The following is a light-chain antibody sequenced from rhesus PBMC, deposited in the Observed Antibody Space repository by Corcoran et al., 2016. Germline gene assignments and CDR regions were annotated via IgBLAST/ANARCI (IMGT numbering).Light chain of an antibody. CDR3: RPHNSKPWT. V-gene: IGKV1S14*01. CDR1: QDISTY. Sequence: DIQMTQSPSSLSASVVDTVTITCRASQDISTYLAWYQQKPGKAPRPLLWSTSTLESGVPSRFSGSGSGTHFTLTISSLQPEDFATYYCRPHNSKPWTFGQGTKVGIK. CDR2: STS. J-gene: IGKJ1*01.